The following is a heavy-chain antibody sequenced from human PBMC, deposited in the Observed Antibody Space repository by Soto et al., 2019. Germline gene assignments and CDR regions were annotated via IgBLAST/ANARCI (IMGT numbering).Heavy chain of an antibody. CDR1: GGSISSYY. D-gene: IGHD2-21*01. CDR2: IYYSGST. V-gene: IGHV4-59*01. J-gene: IGHJ6*02. CDR3: ARDRNPYGYYYYYGMDV. Sequence: KPSETLSLTCTVSGGSISSYYWSWIRQPPGKGLEWIGYIYYSGSTNYNPSLKSRVTISVDTSKNQFSLKLSSVTAADTAVYYCARDRNPYGYYYYYGMDVWGQGTTVTVSS.